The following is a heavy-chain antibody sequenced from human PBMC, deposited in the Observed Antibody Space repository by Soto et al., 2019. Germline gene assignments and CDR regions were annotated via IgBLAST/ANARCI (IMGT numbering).Heavy chain of an antibody. J-gene: IGHJ4*02. CDR3: AKRATGTYFDY. D-gene: IGHD1-1*01. V-gene: IGHV3-23*01. CDR1: GFSFSSYA. Sequence: GGSLRLSCAASGFSFSSYAMNWVRQAPGKGLEWVSVISGSGDSTYYADSVKGRFTISRDNSKNTLYLQMNSLRAEDTAVYYCAKRATGTYFDYWGQGTLVTVSS. CDR2: ISGSGDST.